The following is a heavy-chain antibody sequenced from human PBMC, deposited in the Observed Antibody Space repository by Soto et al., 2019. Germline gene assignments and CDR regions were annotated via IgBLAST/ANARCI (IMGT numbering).Heavy chain of an antibody. CDR3: AREGGGSYYSGAFDI. CDR1: GGTFSSYA. CDR2: IIHIFGTA. J-gene: IGHJ3*02. V-gene: IGHV1-69*13. Sequence: SVKVSCKASGGTFSSYAISWVRQAPGQGLEWMGGIIHIFGTANYAQKFQGRVTITADESTGTAYMELSSLRSEDTAVYYCAREGGGSYYSGAFDIWGQGTMVTVSS. D-gene: IGHD1-26*01.